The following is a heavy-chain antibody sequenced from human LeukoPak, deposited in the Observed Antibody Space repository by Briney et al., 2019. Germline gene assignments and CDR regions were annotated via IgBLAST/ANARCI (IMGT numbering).Heavy chain of an antibody. V-gene: IGHV4-34*01. Sequence: SETLSLTCTVSGGSISSYYWSWIRQPPGKGLEWIGEINHSGSTNYNPSLKSRVTISVDTSKNQFSLKLSSVTAADTAVYYCARGRIAARRFDYWGQGTLVTVSS. D-gene: IGHD6-6*01. CDR1: GGSISSYY. CDR2: INHSGST. CDR3: ARGRIAARRFDY. J-gene: IGHJ4*02.